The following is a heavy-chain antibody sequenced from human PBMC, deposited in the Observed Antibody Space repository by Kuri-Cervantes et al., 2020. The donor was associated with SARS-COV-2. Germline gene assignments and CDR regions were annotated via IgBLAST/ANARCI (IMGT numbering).Heavy chain of an antibody. CDR2: IYYSGST. Sequence: SATLSLTCTVSGGSISSYYWSWIRQPPGKGLEWIGYIYYSGSTNYNPSLKSRVTISVDTSKNQFSLKLSYVTAADTAVYYCARAGVRVLIDLYSNPGFDYWGQGTLVTVSS. D-gene: IGHD4-11*01. CDR3: ARAGVRVLIDLYSNPGFDY. CDR1: GGSISSYY. V-gene: IGHV4-59*12. J-gene: IGHJ4*02.